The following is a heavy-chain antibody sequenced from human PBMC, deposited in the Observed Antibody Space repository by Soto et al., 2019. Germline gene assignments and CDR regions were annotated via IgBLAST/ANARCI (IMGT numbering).Heavy chain of an antibody. CDR2: IYYSGST. CDR1: YGTIINHY. V-gene: IGHV4-59*11. D-gene: IGHD3-22*01. J-gene: IGHJ4*02. CDR3: ARAGYYYDSSGYYYLGSCDY. Sequence: LLTLSLTCTVSYGTIINHYWSRIIKKPGKGLEWIGYIYYSGSTNYNPSLKSRVTISVDTSKNQFSLKLSSVTAADTAVYYCARAGYYYDSSGYYYLGSCDYWGQGTLVTVS.